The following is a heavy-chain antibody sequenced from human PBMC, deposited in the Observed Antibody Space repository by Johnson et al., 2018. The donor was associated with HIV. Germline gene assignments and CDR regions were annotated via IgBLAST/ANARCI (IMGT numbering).Heavy chain of an antibody. J-gene: IGHJ3*02. V-gene: IGHV3-66*02. CDR2: FYSGGSS. D-gene: IGHD3-22*01. CDR1: GFTVSTKY. Sequence: VQLLGSGGGLVQPGGSLRLSCAASGFTVSTKYMSWVRQAPGKGLEWVSVFYSGGSSYYADHVKGRFTISGDNSKNTLYLQMNSLRAEDTAVYYCARHKSTYYYDSSALDIWGQGTMVTVSS. CDR3: ARHKSTYYYDSSALDI.